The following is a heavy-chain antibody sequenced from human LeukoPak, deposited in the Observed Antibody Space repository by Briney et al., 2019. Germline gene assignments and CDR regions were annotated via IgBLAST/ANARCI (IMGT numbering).Heavy chain of an antibody. CDR2: LSSSSSYI. CDR1: GFTFISYS. Sequence: GGSLRLSCAASGFTFISYSMNWVRQAPGKGLEWVSSLSSSSSYIYYADSVKGRFTISRDNAKNSLYLQMNSLRAEDTAVYYCARGRNPSGSYYGYWGQGTLVTVSS. CDR3: ARGRNPSGSYYGY. J-gene: IGHJ4*02. V-gene: IGHV3-21*01. D-gene: IGHD1-26*01.